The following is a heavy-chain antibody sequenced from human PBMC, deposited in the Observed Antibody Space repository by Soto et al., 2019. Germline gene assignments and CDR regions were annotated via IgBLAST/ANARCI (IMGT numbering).Heavy chain of an antibody. J-gene: IGHJ4*02. CDR2: INPGNANT. D-gene: IGHD2-2*03. CDR1: GYTFSSYA. Sequence: QVQLVQSGAEEKKPGASVKVSCTTSGYTFSSYAIHWVRQAPGQGLEWMGWINPGNANTKNSQKFQGRVNITSDTSASTAYMELSSLTSEDTAVYYCARVDGAYWGQGTLVTVSS. CDR3: ARVDGAY. V-gene: IGHV1-3*05.